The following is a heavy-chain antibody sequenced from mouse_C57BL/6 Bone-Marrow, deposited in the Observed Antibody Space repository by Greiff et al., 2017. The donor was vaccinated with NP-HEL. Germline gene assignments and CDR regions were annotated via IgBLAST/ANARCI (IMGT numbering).Heavy chain of an antibody. J-gene: IGHJ4*01. D-gene: IGHD3-2*02. CDR3: ARQLRPHYYAMDY. CDR1: GYAFSSYW. CDR2: IYPGDGDT. Sequence: VQLQQSGAELVKPGASVKISCKASGYAFSSYWMNWVKQRPGKGLEWIGQIYPGDGDTNYNGKFKGKATLTADKSSSTAYMQLSSLTSEDSAVYFCARQLRPHYYAMDYWGQGTSVTVSS. V-gene: IGHV1-80*01.